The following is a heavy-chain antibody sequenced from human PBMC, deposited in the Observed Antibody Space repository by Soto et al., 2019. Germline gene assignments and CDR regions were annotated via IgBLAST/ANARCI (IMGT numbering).Heavy chain of an antibody. D-gene: IGHD6-19*01. CDR2: ITSTGSTI. CDR3: ARDKYSSGWHPFDQ. Sequence: GGSLRLSCAASGFMFSEYYMAWIRQAPGKGLEWVSYITSTGSTIYYADSVKGRFTISRDNAKNSLYLQMNSLRAEDTAIYYCARDKYSSGWHPFDQWGQGTLVTVSS. V-gene: IGHV3-11*01. CDR1: GFMFSEYY. J-gene: IGHJ4*02.